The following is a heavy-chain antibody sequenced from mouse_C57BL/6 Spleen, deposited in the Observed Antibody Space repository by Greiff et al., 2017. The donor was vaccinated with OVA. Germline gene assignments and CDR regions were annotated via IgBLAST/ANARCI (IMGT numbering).Heavy chain of an antibody. V-gene: IGHV2-2*01. CDR3: ARSGYSKGWYFDV. CDR2: IWSGGST. Sequence: VHLVESGPGLVQPSQSLSITCTVSGFSLTSYGVHWVRQSPGKGLEWLGVIWSGGSTDYNAAFISRLSISKDNSKSQVFFKMNSLQADDTAIYYCARSGYSKGWYFDVWGTGTTVTVSS. CDR1: GFSLTSYG. D-gene: IGHD2-5*01. J-gene: IGHJ1*03.